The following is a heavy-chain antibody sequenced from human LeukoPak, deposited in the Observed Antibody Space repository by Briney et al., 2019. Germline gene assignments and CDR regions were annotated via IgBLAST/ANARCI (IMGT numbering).Heavy chain of an antibody. CDR3: ARESLRWERAFDI. Sequence: PGGSLRLSCAASGFTFSSYGMHWVRQAPGQGLEWVAVIWYDGSNKYYADSVKGRFTISRDNSKNTLYLQMNSLRAEDTAVYYCARESLRWERAFDIWGQGTMVTVSS. J-gene: IGHJ3*02. D-gene: IGHD4-23*01. CDR1: GFTFSSYG. V-gene: IGHV3-33*01. CDR2: IWYDGSNK.